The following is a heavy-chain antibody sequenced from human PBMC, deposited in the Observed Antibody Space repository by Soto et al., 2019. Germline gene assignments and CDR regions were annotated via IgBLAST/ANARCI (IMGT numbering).Heavy chain of an antibody. CDR3: AKNTDYIGSDAFDI. CDR2: INSDGSST. Sequence: GGSLRLSCAASGFTFSSYWMHWVRQAPGKGLVWVSRINSDGSSTSYADSVKGRFTISRDNAKNTLYLQMSSLRAEDAAVYYCAKNTDYIGSDAFDIWGQGTLVTVSS. V-gene: IGHV3-74*01. CDR1: GFTFSSYW. J-gene: IGHJ3*02. D-gene: IGHD4-4*01.